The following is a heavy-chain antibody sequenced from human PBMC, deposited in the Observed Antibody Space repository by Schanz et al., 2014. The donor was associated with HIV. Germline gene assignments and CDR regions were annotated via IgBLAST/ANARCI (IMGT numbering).Heavy chain of an antibody. CDR3: AKPEYDSRGNSQSHFDY. D-gene: IGHD3-22*01. Sequence: VQLLESGGGLEQPGGSLRLSCAASGFNFNNYAMTWVRQAPGKGLAWVSSISESGGRTYYADSVNGRFTISRDNSKNTLYLQMTTLRIDDTAVYYCAKPEYDSRGNSQSHFDYWGQGTLVTVSS. J-gene: IGHJ4*02. V-gene: IGHV3-23*01. CDR1: GFNFNNYA. CDR2: ISESGGRT.